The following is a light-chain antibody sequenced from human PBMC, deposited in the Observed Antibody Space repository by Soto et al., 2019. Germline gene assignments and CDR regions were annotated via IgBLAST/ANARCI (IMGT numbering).Light chain of an antibody. CDR3: FPYTSSRTYV. V-gene: IGLV2-14*01. CDR1: SSDVGNYKY. J-gene: IGLJ1*01. Sequence: TQPAPVSGSPGQSITISCTGTSSDVGNYKYVSWYQQHPGKAPKLMIYKVSNRPSGVANRFSGSSSGNTASLTISGLQAEDVPDYYCFPYTSSRTYVFGTGTQVTGL. CDR2: KVS.